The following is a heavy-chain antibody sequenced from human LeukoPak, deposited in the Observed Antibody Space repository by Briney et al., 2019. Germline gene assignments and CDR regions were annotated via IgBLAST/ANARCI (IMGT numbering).Heavy chain of an antibody. J-gene: IGHJ4*02. D-gene: IGHD6-19*01. CDR3: ARLQQWLVPDY. V-gene: IGHV4-39*01. CDR2: IYYSGST. CDR1: GGSISSSRYS. Sequence: SETLFLTCTVSGGSISSSRYSWGWIRQPPGKGLEWIGSIYYSGSTYYNPSLKSRVTISVDTSKNQFSLKLSSVTAADTAVYYCARLQQWLVPDYWGQGTLVTVSS.